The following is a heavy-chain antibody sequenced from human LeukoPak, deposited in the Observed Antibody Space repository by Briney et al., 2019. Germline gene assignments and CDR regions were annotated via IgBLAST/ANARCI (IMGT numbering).Heavy chain of an antibody. CDR2: ISSSSSTI. D-gene: IGHD6-13*01. J-gene: IGHJ5*02. CDR3: ARGSSSWYP. V-gene: IGHV3-48*04. Sequence: GGSLRLSCAASGFTFSSYSMNWVRQAPGKGLEWVSYISSSSSTIYYADSVKGRFTISRDNAKNSLYLQMNSLRAEDTAVYYCARGSSSWYPWGQGTLVTVSS. CDR1: GFTFSSYS.